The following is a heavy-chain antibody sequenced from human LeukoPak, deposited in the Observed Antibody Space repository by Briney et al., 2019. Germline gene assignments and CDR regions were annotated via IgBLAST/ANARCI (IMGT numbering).Heavy chain of an antibody. CDR2: ISGSGGSI. D-gene: IGHD3-22*01. V-gene: IGHV3-23*01. J-gene: IGHJ4*02. CDR1: GFTFSNYA. CDR3: ARDSDYDSSGYYKRPLDY. Sequence: GGSLRLSCAASGFTFSNYAMSWVRQAPGKGLEWVSAISGSGGSIYYADSVKGRFTISRDNAKNSLYLQMNSLRAEDTAVYYCARDSDYDSSGYYKRPLDYWGQGTLVTVSS.